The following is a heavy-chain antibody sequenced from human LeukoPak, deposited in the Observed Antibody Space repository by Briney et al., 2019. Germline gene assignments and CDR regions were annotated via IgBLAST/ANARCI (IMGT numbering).Heavy chain of an antibody. J-gene: IGHJ5*02. D-gene: IGHD6-13*01. V-gene: IGHV4-31*03. Sequence: SQTLSLTCTVSGGSISSGGYYWSWIRQHPGKGLEWIGYIYYSGSTYYNPSLKSRVTISVDTSKNQFSLKLSSATVADTAVYYCASDAGNWFDPWGQGTLVTVSS. CDR1: GGSISSGGYY. CDR3: ASDAGNWFDP. CDR2: IYYSGST.